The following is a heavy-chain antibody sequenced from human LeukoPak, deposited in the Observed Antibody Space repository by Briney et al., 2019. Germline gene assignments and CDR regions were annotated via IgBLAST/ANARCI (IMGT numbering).Heavy chain of an antibody. Sequence: GGSLTLSCIGSGFTFSSDEMNWVRQAPGKGLEWVSYISTRGSRTYYADSVKGRFTISRDDAKNSLYLQMNSLRAEDTATYYCAKDGTTETTNYYYAMDVWGQGTTVTVSS. CDR3: AKDGTTETTNYYYAMDV. J-gene: IGHJ6*02. CDR2: ISTRGSRT. V-gene: IGHV3-48*03. CDR1: GFTFSSDE. D-gene: IGHD4-17*01.